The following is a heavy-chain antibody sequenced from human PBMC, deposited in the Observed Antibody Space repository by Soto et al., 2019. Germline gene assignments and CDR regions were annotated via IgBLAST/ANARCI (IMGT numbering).Heavy chain of an antibody. CDR3: ARDIRPHYYGSGSRYGMDV. Sequence: SETLSLTCTVSGGSISSYYWSWIRQPPGKGLEWIGYIYYSGSTNYNPSLKSRVTISVDTSKNQFSLKLSSVTAADTAVYYCARDIRPHYYGSGSRYGMDVWGQGTTVTVSS. CDR1: GGSISSYY. J-gene: IGHJ6*02. V-gene: IGHV4-59*01. D-gene: IGHD3-10*01. CDR2: IYYSGST.